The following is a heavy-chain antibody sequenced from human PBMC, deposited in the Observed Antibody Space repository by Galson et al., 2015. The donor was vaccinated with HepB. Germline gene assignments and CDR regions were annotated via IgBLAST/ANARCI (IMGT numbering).Heavy chain of an antibody. J-gene: IGHJ4*02. V-gene: IGHV4-39*01. CDR3: ARSDDFWSGYFGD. CDR1: GGSVGNGTFY. D-gene: IGHD3-3*01. CDR2: FYDSGST. Sequence: SETLSLTCTVSGGSVGNGTFYWGWIRQSPGKGLEWIGSFYDSGSTSYNPSLKSRLTISVHRSMNQFSLNLNSVTAADTSIYYCARSDDFWSGYFGDWGQGTLVTVSA.